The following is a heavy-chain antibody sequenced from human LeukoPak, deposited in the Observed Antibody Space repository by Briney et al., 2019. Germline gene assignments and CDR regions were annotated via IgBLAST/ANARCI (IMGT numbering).Heavy chain of an antibody. CDR2: INHSGST. CDR1: GGSFSGYY. Sequence: SETLSLTCAVYGGSFSGYYWSWIRQPPGEGLEWIGEINHSGSTNYNPSLRSRVIISVDMSKNQFSLKLSSVTAADTAVYYCARRGVYYDSSGYHYYFDYWGQGTLVTVSS. V-gene: IGHV4-34*01. D-gene: IGHD3-22*01. J-gene: IGHJ4*02. CDR3: ARRGVYYDSSGYHYYFDY.